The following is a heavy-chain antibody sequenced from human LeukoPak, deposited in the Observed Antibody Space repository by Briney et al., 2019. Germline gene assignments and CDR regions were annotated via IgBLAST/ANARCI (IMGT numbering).Heavy chain of an antibody. V-gene: IGHV1-2*06. Sequence: ASVKVSCKASGYTFTGYYMHWVRQAPGQGLEWMGRINPNSGGTNYAQKLQGRVTMTRDTSISTAYMELSRLRSDDTAVYYCARAPLAKYCSSTSCYPYYFDYWGQGTLVTVSS. CDR2: INPNSGGT. J-gene: IGHJ4*02. CDR3: ARAPLAKYCSSTSCYPYYFDY. CDR1: GYTFTGYY. D-gene: IGHD2-2*01.